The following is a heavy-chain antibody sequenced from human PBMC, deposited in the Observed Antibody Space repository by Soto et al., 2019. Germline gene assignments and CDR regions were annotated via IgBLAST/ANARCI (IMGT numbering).Heavy chain of an antibody. CDR3: ARESVQLGAFDV. Sequence: QVQLQQSGLGLVQPSQTLSLTCTISGDSVSSNSAAWNCIRQSPSRGLEWLGRTYYRSKWYNDYAVFVKSRITINPDTSKNQFSLHLNSVTPEDTAVYYCARESVQLGAFDVWGQGTMVTVSS. D-gene: IGHD1-1*01. CDR1: GDSVSSNSAA. J-gene: IGHJ3*01. V-gene: IGHV6-1*01. CDR2: TYYRSKWYN.